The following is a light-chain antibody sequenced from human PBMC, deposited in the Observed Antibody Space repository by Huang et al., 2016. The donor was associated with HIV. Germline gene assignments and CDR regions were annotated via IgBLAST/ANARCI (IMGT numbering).Light chain of an antibody. Sequence: DIAMTQSPLSLAVTPGEPASIPCRSNQSLLSSNGYDYLDWYLQKPGQSPQILMYVASNRASGVPERFSGSGSGTNFTLQISRVESEDVGMYYCMQALQTPSTFGPGTKVNIK. CDR1: QSLLSSNGYDY. J-gene: IGKJ3*01. CDR3: MQALQTPST. CDR2: VAS. V-gene: IGKV2-28*01.